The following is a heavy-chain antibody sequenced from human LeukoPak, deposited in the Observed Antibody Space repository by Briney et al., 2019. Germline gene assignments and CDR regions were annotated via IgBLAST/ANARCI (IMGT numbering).Heavy chain of an antibody. D-gene: IGHD3-10*01. V-gene: IGHV3-66*01. CDR2: IYSGGST. CDR1: GFTVSSNY. Sequence: GGSLRLSCAASGFTVSSNYMSWVRQAPGKGLEWVSVIYSGGSTYYADSVKGRFTISRDNSKNTLYLQMNSLRAEDTAVYYCARASGGPHGFFDYWGRGTLVTVSS. CDR3: ARASGGPHGFFDY. J-gene: IGHJ4*02.